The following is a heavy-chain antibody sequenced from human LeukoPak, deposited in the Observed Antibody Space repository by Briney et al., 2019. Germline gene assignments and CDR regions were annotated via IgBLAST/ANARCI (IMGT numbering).Heavy chain of an antibody. V-gene: IGHV4-39*01. CDR2: IYYSGST. CDR3: ARHFAAPGSADY. J-gene: IGHJ4*02. Sequence: SETLSLTCTVSGGSISSTSHYWGWIRQPPGKGLEWIGSIYYSGSTYYNPSLKSRVTISVDTSKNQFSLKLNSLTAADTAVYYCARHFAAPGSADYWGQGTLVTVSS. CDR1: GGSISSTSHY. D-gene: IGHD3-10*01.